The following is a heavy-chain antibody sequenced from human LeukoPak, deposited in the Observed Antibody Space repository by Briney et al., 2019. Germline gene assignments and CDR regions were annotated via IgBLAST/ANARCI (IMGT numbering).Heavy chain of an antibody. V-gene: IGHV3-20*04. Sequence: PGGSLRLSCAASGFTFDDYGMSWVRQAPGKGLEWVSGINWNGGSTGYADSVKGRFTISRDNAKNSLYLQMNSLRAEDTAVYYCARRRSDSSGYYYETDYYYMDVWGKGTTVTVSS. J-gene: IGHJ6*03. D-gene: IGHD3-22*01. CDR1: GFTFDDYG. CDR3: ARRRSDSSGYYYETDYYYMDV. CDR2: INWNGGST.